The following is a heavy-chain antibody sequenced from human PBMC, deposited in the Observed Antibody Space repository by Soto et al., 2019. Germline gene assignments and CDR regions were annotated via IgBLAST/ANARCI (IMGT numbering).Heavy chain of an antibody. CDR2: IRSVGSNK. V-gene: IGHV3-30*04. CDR3: AREKCTSSSCYSDY. Sequence: GGSLRLSCAASGFTFSSYAMHWVRQAPGKGLEWVAAIRSVGSNKYYPASLKGRFTISRDNAKSSLYLQMNSLRAEDTAVYYCAREKCTSSSCYSDYWGQGTLVTVSS. J-gene: IGHJ4*02. D-gene: IGHD2-2*02. CDR1: GFTFSSYA.